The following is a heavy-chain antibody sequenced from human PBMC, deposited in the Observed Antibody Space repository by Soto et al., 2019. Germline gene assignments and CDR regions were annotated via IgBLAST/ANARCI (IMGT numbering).Heavy chain of an antibody. J-gene: IGHJ6*02. CDR1: GGTFSSHS. D-gene: IGHD1-1*01. CDR3: ATGSFTSTGGRIGYHYNAMDV. Sequence: SVKVSCKSSGGTFSSHSINWVRQAPGQGLEWMGGIIPIFGPANFAKKFQGRVTITTDESTTTAYMELSSLTSEDTAVYYCATGSFTSTGGRIGYHYNAMDVWGQGTTVTVSS. V-gene: IGHV1-69*05. CDR2: IIPIFGPA.